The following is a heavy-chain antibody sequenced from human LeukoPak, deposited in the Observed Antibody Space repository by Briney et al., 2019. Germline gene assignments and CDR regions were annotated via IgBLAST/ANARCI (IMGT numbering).Heavy chain of an antibody. CDR1: GGSINNY. V-gene: IGHV4-59*08. D-gene: IGHD2-21*01. CDR2: IYSSGST. J-gene: IGHJ5*02. CDR3: AKRAVTTAGDLWFDP. Sequence: PSETLSLTCTVSGGSINNYWGWVRQPPGKGLEWLGYIYSSGSTTYNPSLESRLAISIDTSKNHFSLKLSSVTAADTAVYFCAKRAVTTAGDLWFDPWGQGTLVTVSS.